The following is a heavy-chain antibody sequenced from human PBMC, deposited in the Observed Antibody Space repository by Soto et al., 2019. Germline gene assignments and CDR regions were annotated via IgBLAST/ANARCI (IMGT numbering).Heavy chain of an antibody. D-gene: IGHD3-10*01. CDR2: ILDDGNNK. V-gene: IGHV3-30-3*01. Sequence: ESGGGVVQSGRSLRLSCAASGFTFSNYIMHWVRQAPGKGLEWVAVILDDGNNKYYADSVKGRFTISRDNSKNTLYLQMNSLRTEDTAVYYCARDDEGGSYCDLGYWGQGTLVTVSS. J-gene: IGHJ4*02. CDR3: ARDDEGGSYCDLGY. CDR1: GFTFSNYI.